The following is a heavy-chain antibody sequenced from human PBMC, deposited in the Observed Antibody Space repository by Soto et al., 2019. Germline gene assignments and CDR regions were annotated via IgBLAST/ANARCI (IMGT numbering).Heavy chain of an antibody. J-gene: IGHJ6*02. CDR3: ARDSLVMVRGVKYYYYYYGMDV. CDR2: IWYDGSNK. CDR1: GFTFSSYG. D-gene: IGHD3-10*01. Sequence: GGSLRLSCAASGFTFSSYGMHWVRQAPGKGLEWVAVIWYDGSNKYYADSVKGRFTISRDNSKNTLYLQMNSLRAEDTAVYYCARDSLVMVRGVKYYYYYYGMDVWGQGTTVTAP. V-gene: IGHV3-33*01.